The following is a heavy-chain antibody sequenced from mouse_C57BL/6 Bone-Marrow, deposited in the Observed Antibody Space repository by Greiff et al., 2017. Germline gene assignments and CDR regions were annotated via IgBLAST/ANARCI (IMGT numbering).Heavy chain of an antibody. V-gene: IGHV5-12*01. CDR3: ARQDYYGSSYFDY. J-gene: IGHJ2*01. CDR2: ISNGGGST. Sequence: DVQLVESGGGLVQPGGSLKLSCAASGFTFSDYYMYWVRQTPEKRLEWVAYISNGGGSTYYPDTVKGRFPISRDNAKNTLYLQMSRLKSEDTAMYYCARQDYYGSSYFDYWGQGTTLTVSS. D-gene: IGHD1-1*01. CDR1: GFTFSDYY.